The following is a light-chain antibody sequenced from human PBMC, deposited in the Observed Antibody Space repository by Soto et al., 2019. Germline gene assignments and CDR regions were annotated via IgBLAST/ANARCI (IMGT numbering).Light chain of an antibody. V-gene: IGLV3-21*02. CDR1: NIGSKS. CDR2: DDT. Sequence: SYELAQPPSVSVPPGQTARMTCGVHNIGSKSVHWYQLRPGQAPVVVVYDDTDRPSGIPERFSGSNSGNTATLTITRVEAGDGADYYCQVRDSSNDHLVFGGGTK. J-gene: IGLJ3*02. CDR3: QVRDSSNDHLV.